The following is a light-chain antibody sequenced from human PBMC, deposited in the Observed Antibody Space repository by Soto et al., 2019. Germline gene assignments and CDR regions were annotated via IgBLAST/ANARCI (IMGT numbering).Light chain of an antibody. CDR2: DVF. CDR1: SSDVGGYDY. J-gene: IGLJ2*01. CDR3: CSQAGSYTLI. V-gene: IGLV2-11*01. Sequence: QSVLTQPRSVSGSPGQSVTISCTGTSSDVGGYDYVSWYQQHPGKAPKLIIYDVFKRPSGVPARFSGSKSGNTASLTISGLQAEDEADYHCCSQAGSYTLIFGGGTKVTVL.